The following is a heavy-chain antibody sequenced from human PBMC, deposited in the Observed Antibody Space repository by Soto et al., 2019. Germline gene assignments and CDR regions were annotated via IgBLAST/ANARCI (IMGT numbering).Heavy chain of an antibody. CDR2: IHPSGST. D-gene: IGHD4-17*01. J-gene: IGHJ4*02. CDR1: GGSVSRGSFY. Sequence: PSETLSLTCTVSGGSVSRGSFYWSWIRQSPGKELEWIGYIHPSGSTTYNPSLESRVTISVDTAKDQFSLRLTSVTAADTAVYYCVLFPYGDYVNYFDYWGQGTLVTVSS. V-gene: IGHV4-61*01. CDR3: VLFPYGDYVNYFDY.